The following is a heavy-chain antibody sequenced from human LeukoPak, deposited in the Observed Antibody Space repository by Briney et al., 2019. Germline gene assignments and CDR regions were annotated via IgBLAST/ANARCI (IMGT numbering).Heavy chain of an antibody. Sequence: GESLKISCKGSGYSFTSYWIGWVRQLPGKGLEWMGFIYPGDSETRFSPSFQGQVTISADKSISTAYLQWSSLKASDTAIYYCARRGYYYGSGSYYIDAFDIWGQGTMVTVSS. V-gene: IGHV5-51*01. D-gene: IGHD3-10*01. CDR3: ARRGYYYGSGSYYIDAFDI. J-gene: IGHJ3*02. CDR2: IYPGDSET. CDR1: GYSFTSYW.